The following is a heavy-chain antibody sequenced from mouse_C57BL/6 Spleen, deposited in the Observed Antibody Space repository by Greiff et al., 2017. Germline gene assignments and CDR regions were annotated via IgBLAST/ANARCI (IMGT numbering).Heavy chain of an antibody. D-gene: IGHD2-5*01. V-gene: IGHV1-53*01. CDR3: ARGGAYYSNYVDY. CDR2: INPSNGGT. CDR1: GYTFTSYW. Sequence: QVQLQQPGTELVKPGASVKLSCKASGYTFTSYWMHWVKQRPGQGLEWIGNINPSNGGTNYNEKFKSKATLTVDQSSSTAYMQLSSLTSEDSAVYYCARGGAYYSNYVDYWGQGTTLTVSS. J-gene: IGHJ2*01.